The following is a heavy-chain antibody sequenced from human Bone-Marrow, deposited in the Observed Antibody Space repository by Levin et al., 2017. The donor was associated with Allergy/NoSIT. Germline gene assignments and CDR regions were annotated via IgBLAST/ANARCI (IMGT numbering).Heavy chain of an antibody. J-gene: IGHJ4*02. D-gene: IGHD2-21*02. Sequence: GGSLRLSCAGSGFTFSSHSMNWVRQAPGKGLEWISYISSSSSTISYADSVKGRFTISRDNARNSLYLQMNSLRDEDTAVYYCARAYCDGDCSSGYWGQGTLVTVSS. CDR3: ARAYCDGDCSSGY. CDR2: ISSSSSTI. V-gene: IGHV3-48*02. CDR1: GFTFSSHS.